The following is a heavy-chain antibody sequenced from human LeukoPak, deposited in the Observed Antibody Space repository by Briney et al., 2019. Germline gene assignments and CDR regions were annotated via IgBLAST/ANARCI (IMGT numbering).Heavy chain of an antibody. D-gene: IGHD5-18*01. V-gene: IGHV4-39*07. CDR1: GGSISSSSYY. Sequence: PSQTLSLTCAVSGGSISSSSYYWGWIRQPPGKGLEWIGSIYYSGSTYYNPSLKSRVTISVDTSKNQFSLKLSSVTAADTAVYYCARSPDRIRNFDYWGQGTLVTVSS. CDR3: ARSPDRIRNFDY. J-gene: IGHJ4*02. CDR2: IYYSGST.